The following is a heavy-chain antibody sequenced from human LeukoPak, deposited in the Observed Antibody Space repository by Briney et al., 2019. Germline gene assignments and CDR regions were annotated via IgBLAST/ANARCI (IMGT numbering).Heavy chain of an antibody. CDR1: GGSISSSSYY. CDR2: IYYSGTT. V-gene: IGHV4-39*01. CDR3: VRIGDFGDPPHS. J-gene: IGHJ4*02. Sequence: PSETLSLTCTVSGGSISSSSYYWGWIRQPPGKGLEWIGTIYYSGTTYYNPSLKSRITISKDTSKNQFSLNLSFVTAADTAVYYCVRIGDFGDPPHSWGQGTLVTVSS. D-gene: IGHD2-21*01.